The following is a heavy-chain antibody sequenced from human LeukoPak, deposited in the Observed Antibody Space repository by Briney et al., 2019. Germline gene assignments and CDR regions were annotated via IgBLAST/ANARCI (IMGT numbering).Heavy chain of an antibody. CDR1: GYIFINYH. Sequence: ASVMVSCKASGYIFINYHINWVRQATGQGLEWMGWINPNKGDSGYAQKFQGRVTITRDTSISAAYMELRSLRSEDTAIYFCARTTSLTASGYDYWGQGTLVTVS. CDR3: ARTTSLTASGYDY. V-gene: IGHV1-8*03. CDR2: INPNKGDS. D-gene: IGHD4-17*01. J-gene: IGHJ4*02.